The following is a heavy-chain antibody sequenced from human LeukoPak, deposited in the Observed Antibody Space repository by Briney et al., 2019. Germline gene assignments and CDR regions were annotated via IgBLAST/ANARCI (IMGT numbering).Heavy chain of an antibody. V-gene: IGHV3-23*01. CDR1: GFIISNYA. CDR2: VSHSGAGT. J-gene: IGHJ5*02. Sequence: PGGSLRLSCAASGFIISNYAMTWVRQAPGKGLEWVSAVSHSGAGTYYADSVKGRFTISRDNSKNTLYLQMNSLRAEDTAVYYCAKCFRNSWSLGDWFDPWGQGTLVTVSS. D-gene: IGHD6-13*01. CDR3: AKCFRNSWSLGDWFDP.